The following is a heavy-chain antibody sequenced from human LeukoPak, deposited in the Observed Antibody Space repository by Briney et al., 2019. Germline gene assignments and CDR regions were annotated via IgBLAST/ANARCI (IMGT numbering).Heavy chain of an antibody. J-gene: IGHJ4*02. Sequence: GGSLRLSCAASGFTFSSYAMSWVRQAPGKGLEWVSAISGSGGSTYYADSVKGRFTISRDNSKNTLYLQMNSLRAEDTAVYYCAKESAERYYDSSGYYPVYWGQGTLVTVSS. D-gene: IGHD3-22*01. CDR1: GFTFSSYA. CDR2: ISGSGGST. V-gene: IGHV3-23*01. CDR3: AKESAERYYDSSGYYPVY.